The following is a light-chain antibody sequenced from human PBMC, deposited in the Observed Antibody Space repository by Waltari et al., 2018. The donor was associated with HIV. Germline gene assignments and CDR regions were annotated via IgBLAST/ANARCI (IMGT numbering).Light chain of an antibody. CDR2: EAT. J-gene: IGLJ3*02. Sequence: QSALTQPPSASGSPGQSVTISCSGTLGDVVGYNSVPWYQQDPGKAPKLMIYEATKRPSGVPDRFSGSKSDNTASLTVSGLQAEDEADYYCSAYAGSNNWVFGGGTKLTVL. CDR3: SAYAGSNNWV. V-gene: IGLV2-8*01. CDR1: LGDVVGYNS.